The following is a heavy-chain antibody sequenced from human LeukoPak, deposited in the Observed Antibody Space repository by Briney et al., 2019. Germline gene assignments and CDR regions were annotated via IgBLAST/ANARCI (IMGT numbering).Heavy chain of an antibody. D-gene: IGHD3-22*01. J-gene: IGHJ4*02. CDR3: ARGGYYYDSSGYHSPLDY. V-gene: IGHV1-69*05. Sequence: SVKVSCKASGGTFSSYAISWVRQAPGQGLELMGSIIPIFGTANYAQKFQGRVTITTDEFTSTAYMELSSLRSEDTAVYYCARGGYYYDSSGYHSPLDYWGQGTLITVSS. CDR1: GGTFSSYA. CDR2: IIPIFGTA.